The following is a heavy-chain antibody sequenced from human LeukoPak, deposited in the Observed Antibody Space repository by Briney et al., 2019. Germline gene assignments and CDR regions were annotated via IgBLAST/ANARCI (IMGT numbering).Heavy chain of an antibody. J-gene: IGHJ2*01. D-gene: IGHD6-19*01. CDR1: GRSISSSNW. Sequence: PSGTLSLTCAVSGRSISSSNWRRWVRQPPGRGLEWIGEIYHSGSTNYNPSLKSRLTISVDKPKNQFSLKLSSVTAADTAVYYCARDPQSYWYFDLWGRGTLVTVSS. V-gene: IGHV4-4*02. CDR2: IYHSGST. CDR3: ARDPQSYWYFDL.